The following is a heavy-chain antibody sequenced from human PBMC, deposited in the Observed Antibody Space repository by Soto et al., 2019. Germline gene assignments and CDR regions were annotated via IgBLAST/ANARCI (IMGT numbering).Heavy chain of an antibody. J-gene: IGHJ4*02. D-gene: IGHD2-15*01. Sequence: GGSLRLSCAASGFTFSSYGMHWVRQAPGKGLEWVAVIWYDGSNKYYADSVKGRFTISRDNSKNTLYLQMNSLRAEDTAVYYCARDARSVVHLHEHQFDYWGQGTLVTVSS. CDR1: GFTFSSYG. V-gene: IGHV3-33*01. CDR3: ARDARSVVHLHEHQFDY. CDR2: IWYDGSNK.